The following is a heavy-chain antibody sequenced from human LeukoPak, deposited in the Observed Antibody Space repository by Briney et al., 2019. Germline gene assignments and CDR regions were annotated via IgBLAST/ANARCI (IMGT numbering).Heavy chain of an antibody. Sequence: GGSLRLSCAASGFTFSSSWLHWVRQAPGKGLVWVSRINADGSTIDYADSVKGRFTISRDNAKDTLYLQMNSLRDEDTAVYYCARAGNYRFGYWGQGTLVTVSS. D-gene: IGHD1-14*01. CDR1: GFTFSSSW. J-gene: IGHJ4*02. CDR2: INADGSTI. V-gene: IGHV3-74*01. CDR3: ARAGNYRFGY.